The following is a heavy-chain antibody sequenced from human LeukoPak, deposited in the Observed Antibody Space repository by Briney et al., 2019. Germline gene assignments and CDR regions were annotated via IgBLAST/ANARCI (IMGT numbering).Heavy chain of an antibody. V-gene: IGHV3-23*01. CDR1: GFTFDDYG. Sequence: GGSLRLSCAASGFTFDDYGMSWVRQAPGKGLEWVSAISGSGGSTYYADSVKGRFTISRDNSKNTLYLQMNSLRAEDTAVYYCAKVDGGVGATLLSVPFDYWGQGTLVTVSS. D-gene: IGHD1-26*01. CDR3: AKVDGGVGATLLSVPFDY. J-gene: IGHJ4*02. CDR2: ISGSGGST.